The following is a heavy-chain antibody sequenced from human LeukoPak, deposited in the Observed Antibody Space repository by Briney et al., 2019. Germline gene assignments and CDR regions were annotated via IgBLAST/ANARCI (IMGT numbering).Heavy chain of an antibody. V-gene: IGHV3-7*03. Sequence: GGSLRLSCAASGFTFSRYWMSWVRQAPGKGLEWVANIKQDGSEKYYVDSVKGRFTISRDNAKNSLYLQMNSLRADDTAVYYCVRGHYGMDLWGQGTTVIVSS. CDR1: GFTFSRYW. J-gene: IGHJ6*02. CDR2: IKQDGSEK. CDR3: VRGHYGMDL.